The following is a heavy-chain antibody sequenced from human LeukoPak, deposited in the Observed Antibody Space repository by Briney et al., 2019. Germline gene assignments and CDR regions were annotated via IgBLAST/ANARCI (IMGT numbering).Heavy chain of an antibody. V-gene: IGHV3-30*02. CDR1: GFTFSSYG. D-gene: IGHD2-21*02. CDR3: AKGGNCGGDCYSLGRRFDY. J-gene: IGHJ4*02. CDR2: IRSDGSNK. Sequence: GGSLRLSCAASGFTFSSYGMHWVRQAPGKGLEWVAFIRSDGSNKYYADSVKGRFTISRDNSKNTLYLQLNSLRAEDTAVYYCAKGGNCGGDCYSLGRRFDYWGQGTLVTVSS.